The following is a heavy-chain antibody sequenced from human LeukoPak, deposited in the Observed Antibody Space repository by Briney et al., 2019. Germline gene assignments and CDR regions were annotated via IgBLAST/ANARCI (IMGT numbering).Heavy chain of an antibody. V-gene: IGHV1-69*13. CDR2: ISPIFGTA. J-gene: IGHJ1*01. D-gene: IGHD2-15*01. Sequence: RGASVKVSCKASGGTFSSYAISWVRQAPGQGLEWMGGISPIFGTANYAQKFQGRVTITADESTSTAYMELSSLRSEDTAVYYCARSGYCSGGSCSEYFQHWGQGTLVTVSS. CDR1: GGTFSSYA. CDR3: ARSGYCSGGSCSEYFQH.